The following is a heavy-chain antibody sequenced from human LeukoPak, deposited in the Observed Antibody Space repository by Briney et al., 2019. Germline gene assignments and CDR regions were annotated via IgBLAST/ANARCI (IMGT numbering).Heavy chain of an antibody. CDR3: ARDSRIVATIDY. CDR1: GFTFSSYE. D-gene: IGHD5-12*01. J-gene: IGHJ4*02. V-gene: IGHV3-48*03. Sequence: GGSLRLSCAASGFTFSSYEMNWVRQAPGKGLEWVSYISGSGSTIYYAGSVKGRFTISRDNAKNSLYLQMNSLRAEDTAVYYCARDSRIVATIDYWGQGTLVTVSS. CDR2: ISGSGSTI.